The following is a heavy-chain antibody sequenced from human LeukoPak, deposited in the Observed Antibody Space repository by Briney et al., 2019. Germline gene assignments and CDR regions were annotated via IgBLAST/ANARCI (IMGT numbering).Heavy chain of an antibody. D-gene: IGHD3-22*01. CDR3: ARAPYYYDSSGYYFDY. V-gene: IGHV7-4-1*02. Sequence: GASVKVSCKASGYTFTSYAMNWVRQAPGQGLECMGWINTNTGNPTYAQGFTGRFVFSLDTSVSTAYLQISSLKAEDTAVYYCARAPYYYDSSGYYFDYWGQGTLVTVSS. J-gene: IGHJ4*02. CDR2: INTNTGNP. CDR1: GYTFTSYA.